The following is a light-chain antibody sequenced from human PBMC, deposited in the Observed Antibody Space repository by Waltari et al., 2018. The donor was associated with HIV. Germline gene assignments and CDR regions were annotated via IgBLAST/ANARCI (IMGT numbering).Light chain of an antibody. V-gene: IGKV2-28*01. Sequence: DVVMTQSPVSLSVSPGEPASISCRSSQSLLHRNGDNYLEWFLQRPGQSPQVLIYLGSNRASGVPDRFSSSGSGTDFTLKISRVEAEDVGIYYCMQALQAPYTFGQGTKLEIK. J-gene: IGKJ2*01. CDR3: MQALQAPYT. CDR1: QSLLHRNGDNY. CDR2: LGS.